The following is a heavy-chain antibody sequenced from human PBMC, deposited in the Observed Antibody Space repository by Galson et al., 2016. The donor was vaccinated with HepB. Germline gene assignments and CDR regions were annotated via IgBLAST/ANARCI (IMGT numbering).Heavy chain of an antibody. D-gene: IGHD3-10*01. CDR3: ARNFGDYIDY. J-gene: IGHJ4*02. Sequence: SVKVSCKASGYTFTTYDVNWVRQAPGQGLEWMGWMNPKTGNTGYAQIFQSRVTMTRDTSMSTAYMELFSLRSADTAVYYCARNFGDYIDYWGQGTLVTVSS. V-gene: IGHV1-8*01. CDR2: MNPKTGNT. CDR1: GYTFTTYD.